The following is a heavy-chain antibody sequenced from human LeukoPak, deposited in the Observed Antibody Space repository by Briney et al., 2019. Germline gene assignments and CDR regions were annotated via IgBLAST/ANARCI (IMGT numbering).Heavy chain of an antibody. Sequence: GGSLRLSCADSGFPFSDYYMSWIRHAPGKGLERVSYISSSGSTIKYADSVKGRFTISRDNAKNSLYLQMNSLRAEDTAVYYCARYYSASSSSRFDYWGQGTLVTVSS. J-gene: IGHJ4*02. CDR3: ARYYSASSSSRFDY. CDR1: GFPFSDYY. V-gene: IGHV3-11*01. D-gene: IGHD6-13*01. CDR2: ISSSGSTI.